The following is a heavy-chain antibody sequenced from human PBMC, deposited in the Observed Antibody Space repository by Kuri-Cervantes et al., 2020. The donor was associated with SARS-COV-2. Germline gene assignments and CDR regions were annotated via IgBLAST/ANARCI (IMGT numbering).Heavy chain of an antibody. J-gene: IGHJ5*02. Sequence: GESLKISCAASGFTFSSYWMSWVRQAPGKGLEWVAFIRYDGSNKYYADSVKGRFTISRDNSKNTLYLQMNSLRAEDTAVYYCARDQGWLDPWWFDPWGQGTLVTVSS. CDR2: IRYDGSNK. D-gene: IGHD6-19*01. CDR1: GFTFSSYW. V-gene: IGHV3-33*08. CDR3: ARDQGWLDPWWFDP.